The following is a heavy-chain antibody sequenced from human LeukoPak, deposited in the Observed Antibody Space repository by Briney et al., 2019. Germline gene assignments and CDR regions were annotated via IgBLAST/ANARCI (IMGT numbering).Heavy chain of an antibody. J-gene: IGHJ4*02. CDR3: ARDGYTYGSFDY. D-gene: IGHD5-18*01. V-gene: IGHV4-39*01. Sequence: PSETLSLTCTVSGGSISSSSYYWGWIRQPPGKGLEWIGSIYYSGSTYSNPSLKSRVTISVDTSKSQFSLKLTSVTAADTAVYYCARDGYTYGSFDYWGQGTLVTVSS. CDR1: GGSISSSSYY. CDR2: IYYSGST.